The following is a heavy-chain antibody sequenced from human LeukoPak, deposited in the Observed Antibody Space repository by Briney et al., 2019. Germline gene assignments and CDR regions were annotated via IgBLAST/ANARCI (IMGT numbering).Heavy chain of an antibody. D-gene: IGHD7-27*01. Sequence: SETLSLTCAVYGGSFSGYYWSWIRQPPGKRLEWIGEINHSGSTNYNPSLKSRVTISVDMSKNQFSLKLSSVTAADTAVYYCARGFGWGGLDYWGQGTLVTVSS. CDR1: GGSFSGYY. CDR2: INHSGST. V-gene: IGHV4-34*01. J-gene: IGHJ4*02. CDR3: ARGFGWGGLDY.